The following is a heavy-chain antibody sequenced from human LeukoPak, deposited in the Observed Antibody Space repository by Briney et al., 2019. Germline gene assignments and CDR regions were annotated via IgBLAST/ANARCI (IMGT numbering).Heavy chain of an antibody. CDR2: IIPILGIA. D-gene: IGHD5-24*01. CDR3: ARDSDPIEMATYFDY. J-gene: IGHJ4*02. V-gene: IGHV1-69*04. Sequence: GASAKVSCKASGGTFSSYAISWVRQAPGQGLEWMGRIIPILGIANYAQKFQGRVTITADKSTSTAYMELSSLRSEDTAVYYCARDSDPIEMATYFDYWGQGTLVTVSS. CDR1: GGTFSSYA.